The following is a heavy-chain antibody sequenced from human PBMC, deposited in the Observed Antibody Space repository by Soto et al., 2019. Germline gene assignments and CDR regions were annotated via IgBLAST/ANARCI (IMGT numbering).Heavy chain of an antibody. J-gene: IGHJ4*02. D-gene: IGHD6-13*01. V-gene: IGHV4-30-4*01. CDR3: AREKGYISGTNNFDF. Sequence: PSETMSLTCTVSGESISSGDYFGSWNRHSPGKGLEWIGYIYDSGSSYYNPSLKSRVTMSVDTSKNQFSLKLRSVTAADTAVYYCAREKGYISGTNNFDFWGQGILVTGYS. CDR1: GESISSGDYF. CDR2: IYDSGSS.